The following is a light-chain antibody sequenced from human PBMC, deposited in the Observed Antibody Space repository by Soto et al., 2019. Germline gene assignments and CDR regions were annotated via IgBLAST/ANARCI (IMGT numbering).Light chain of an antibody. CDR3: MQSIQLPIT. J-gene: IGKJ4*01. CDR2: EVS. CDR1: QSLLYSDGRTY. Sequence: DVVLTQTPRSLSVTPGQPASISCKSSQSLLYSDGRTYVYWYLQKPGQPPQLLIHEVSNRFSVVPDRCSGSGSGTDFTLNISRVEAEDAGVYYCMQSIQLPITFGGGTNVEIK. V-gene: IGKV2D-29*01.